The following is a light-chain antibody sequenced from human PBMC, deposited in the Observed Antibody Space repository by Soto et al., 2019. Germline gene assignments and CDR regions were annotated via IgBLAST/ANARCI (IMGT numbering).Light chain of an antibody. CDR1: QTVRNNY. V-gene: IGKV3-20*01. J-gene: IGKJ5*01. Sequence: EIVLTQSPGTLSLSPGARAPLSCRASQTVRNNYLAWYQQKPGQAPRLLIYGASSRATGIPDRFSGSGSGTDFTLTISRLEPEDFAVYYCQQYGSSPTFGQGTRLEIK. CDR2: GAS. CDR3: QQYGSSPT.